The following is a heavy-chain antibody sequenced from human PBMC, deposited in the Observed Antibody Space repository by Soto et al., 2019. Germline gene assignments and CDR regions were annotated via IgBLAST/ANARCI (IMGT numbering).Heavy chain of an antibody. CDR2: IYYNGNT. D-gene: IGHD4-17*01. CDR3: ARATTVTSSFFFYGLDV. V-gene: IGHV4-30-4*01. J-gene: IGHJ6*02. CDR1: GGSISDDDYY. Sequence: TLSLTCTVSGGSISDDDYYWNWIRQSPGKGLEWIGHIYYNGNTYYNPSLKSRLTMSLDTSQNQFSLHLTSVIAADSALYFCARATTVTSSFFFYGLDVWGQGTTVTVSS.